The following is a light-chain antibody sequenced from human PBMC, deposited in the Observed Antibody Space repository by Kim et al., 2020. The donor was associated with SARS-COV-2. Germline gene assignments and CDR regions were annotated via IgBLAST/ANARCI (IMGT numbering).Light chain of an antibody. CDR1: SGHHTYA. J-gene: IGLJ3*02. Sequence: QLVLTQSPSASASPGASVKLTCTLSSGHHTYAIAWHQQQPEKGPRYLMKVHSDGSHNKGDGIPDRFSGSSSGAERYLTISSLQSEDEAAYYCQTWGTGIHVFGGGTQLTVL. CDR2: VHSDGSH. CDR3: QTWGTGIHV. V-gene: IGLV4-69*01.